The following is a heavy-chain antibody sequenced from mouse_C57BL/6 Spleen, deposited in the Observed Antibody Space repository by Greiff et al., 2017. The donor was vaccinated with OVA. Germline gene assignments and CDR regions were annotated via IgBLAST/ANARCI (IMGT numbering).Heavy chain of an antibody. V-gene: IGHV3-6*01. CDR3: ARFDYDGFDY. D-gene: IGHD2-4*01. CDR2: ISYDGSN. Sequence: EVQLVESGPGLVKPSQSLSLTCSVTGYSITSGYYWNWIRQFPGNKLEWMGYISYDGSNNYNPSLKNRISITRDTSKNQFFLKLNSVTTEDTATYYCARFDYDGFDYWGQGTTLTVSS. J-gene: IGHJ2*01. CDR1: GYSITSGYY.